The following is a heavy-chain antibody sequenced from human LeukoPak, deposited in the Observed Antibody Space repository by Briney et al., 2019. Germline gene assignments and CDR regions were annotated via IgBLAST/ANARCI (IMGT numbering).Heavy chain of an antibody. D-gene: IGHD6-6*01. J-gene: IGHJ3*02. CDR3: ARAKVKLGYSSSLIDSGYDAFDI. V-gene: IGHV1-69*05. CDR2: IIPIFGTA. Sequence: GASVKVSCKASGGTFSSYAISWVRQAPGQGLEWMGGIIPIFGTANYAQKFQGRVTITTDESTSTAYMELSSLRSEDTAVYYCARAKVKLGYSSSLIDSGYDAFDIWGQGTMVTVSS. CDR1: GGTFSSYA.